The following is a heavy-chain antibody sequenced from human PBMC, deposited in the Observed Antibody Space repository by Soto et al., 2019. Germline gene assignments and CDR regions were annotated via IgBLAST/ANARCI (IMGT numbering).Heavy chain of an antibody. Sequence: VSVKVSCKASGYTFTSYGISWVRQAPGQGLEWMGWISAYNGNTNYAQKLQGRVTMTTDTSTSTAYMELRSLRSDDTAVYYCARTYSSSWYSAFDIWGQGTMVTVSS. J-gene: IGHJ3*02. CDR2: ISAYNGNT. CDR1: GYTFTSYG. CDR3: ARTYSSSWYSAFDI. V-gene: IGHV1-18*01. D-gene: IGHD6-13*01.